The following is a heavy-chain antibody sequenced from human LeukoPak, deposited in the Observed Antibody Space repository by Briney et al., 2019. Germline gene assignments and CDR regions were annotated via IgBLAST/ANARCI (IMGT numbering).Heavy chain of an antibody. Sequence: ASVTVSCKASGYTFTSYGISWVRQAPGQGLEWMGWISAYNGNTNYAQKLQGRVTMTTDTSTSTAYMELRSLRSDDTAVYYCARDPGYCSSAGCYGDYWGQGTPVTVSS. CDR2: ISAYNGNT. CDR1: GYTFTSYG. D-gene: IGHD2-2*01. J-gene: IGHJ4*02. V-gene: IGHV1-18*01. CDR3: ARDPGYCSSAGCYGDY.